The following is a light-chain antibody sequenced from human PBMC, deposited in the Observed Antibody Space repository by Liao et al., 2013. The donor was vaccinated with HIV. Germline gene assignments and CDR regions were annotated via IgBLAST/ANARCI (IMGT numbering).Light chain of an antibody. Sequence: SYELTQPPSVSVSPGQTASITCSGHKLGEKYTYWYQQKPGQSPVLVIYQDNQRPSGIPERFSGSNSGNTATLTISETQAMDEADYYCQAWDSNSWVFGGGTELTVL. CDR2: QDN. J-gene: IGLJ3*02. V-gene: IGLV3-1*01. CDR1: KLGEKY. CDR3: QAWDSNSWV.